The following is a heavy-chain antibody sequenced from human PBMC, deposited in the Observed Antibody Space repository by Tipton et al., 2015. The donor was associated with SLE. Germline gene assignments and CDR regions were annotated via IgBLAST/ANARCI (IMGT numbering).Heavy chain of an antibody. Sequence: TLSLTCAVYGGSFSGYYWSWIRQPPGKGLEWIGEINHSGSTNYNPSLKRRVTISVDTSKNQFSLKLSSVTAADTAVYYCARAHDYGHAFDIWGQGTMVTVSS. V-gene: IGHV4-34*01. J-gene: IGHJ3*02. CDR1: GGSFSGYY. D-gene: IGHD4-17*01. CDR2: INHSGST. CDR3: ARAHDYGHAFDI.